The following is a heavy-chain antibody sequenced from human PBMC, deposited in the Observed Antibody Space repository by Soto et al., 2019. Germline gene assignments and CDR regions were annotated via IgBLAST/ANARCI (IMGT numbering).Heavy chain of an antibody. CDR3: ARLAGDYPNYYFDY. CDR1: GGSISSYY. V-gene: IGHV4-4*07. CDR2: IYTSGST. D-gene: IGHD4-17*01. Sequence: ASETLSLTCTVSGGSISSYYWSWIRQPAGKGLEWIGRIYTSGSTNYNPSLKSRVTMSVDTSKNQFSLKLSSVAAADTAVYYCARLAGDYPNYYFDYWGQGTLVTVPQ. J-gene: IGHJ4*02.